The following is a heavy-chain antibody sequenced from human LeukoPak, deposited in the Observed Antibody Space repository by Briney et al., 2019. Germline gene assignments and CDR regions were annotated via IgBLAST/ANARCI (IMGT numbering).Heavy chain of an antibody. Sequence: GASVTVSCKSSGYTFTDYYMHWVRQAPGQGLEWMGWINPNSGGTTYAQKFQGRVTMARDTSISTAYMELSSLRSDDTAVYYCARNTAPIDILTGYSSDHWGQGTLVTVSS. CDR1: GYTFTDYY. J-gene: IGHJ4*02. D-gene: IGHD3-9*01. V-gene: IGHV1-2*02. CDR3: ARNTAPIDILTGYSSDH. CDR2: INPNSGGT.